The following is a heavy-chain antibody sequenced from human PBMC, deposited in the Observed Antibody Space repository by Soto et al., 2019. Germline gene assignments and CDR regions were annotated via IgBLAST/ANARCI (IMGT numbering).Heavy chain of an antibody. J-gene: IGHJ4*02. D-gene: IGHD3-22*01. CDR1: GGTFSRYA. CDR3: ARDGTLYDSSGYYYLY. CDR2: IIPMFGTA. Sequence: SVKVSCKASGGTFSRYAINWVRQAPGQGLEWMGGIIPMFGTANYAQKFQGRVTITADESTNTGYMELRSLISEDTAVYYCARDGTLYDSSGYYYLYWGQGTLVTVS. V-gene: IGHV1-69*13.